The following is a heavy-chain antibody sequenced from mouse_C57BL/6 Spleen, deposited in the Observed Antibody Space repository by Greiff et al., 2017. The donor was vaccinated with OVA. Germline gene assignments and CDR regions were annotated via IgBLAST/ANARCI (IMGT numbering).Heavy chain of an antibody. CDR1: GYAFSSSW. D-gene: IGHD2-2*01. CDR3: ARGEDNGYDWYFDV. J-gene: IGHJ1*03. CDR2: IYPGDGDT. V-gene: IGHV1-82*01. Sequence: VQLVESGPELVKPGASVKISCKASGYAFSSSWMNWVKQRPGKGLEWIGRIYPGDGDTNYNGKFKGKATLTADKSSSTAYMQLSSLTSEDSAVYFCARGEDNGYDWYFDVWGTGTTVTVSS.